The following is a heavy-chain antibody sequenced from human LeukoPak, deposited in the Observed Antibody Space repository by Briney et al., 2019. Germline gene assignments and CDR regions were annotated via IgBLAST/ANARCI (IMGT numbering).Heavy chain of an antibody. D-gene: IGHD3-10*01. J-gene: IGHJ4*02. CDR1: GFTFSSYA. Sequence: GGSLRLSCAASGFTFSSYAMSWVRQAPGKGLELVSSISGAGDKTYYADSVKGRLTISRDNSKNTLYLQMNSLRAEDTAVYYCARDFWSASGSGPFDYWGQGTLVTVSS. CDR3: ARDFWSASGSGPFDY. V-gene: IGHV3-23*01. CDR2: ISGAGDKT.